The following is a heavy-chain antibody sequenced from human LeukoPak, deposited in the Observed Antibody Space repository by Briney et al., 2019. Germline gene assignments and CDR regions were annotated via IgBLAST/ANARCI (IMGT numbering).Heavy chain of an antibody. CDR2: ISGVGAT. CDR3: ATHYYDSSGYYSPDY. Sequence: GGSLRLSCAASGFTFSDHFMTWFRQAPGKGPEWISYISGVGATYYADSVKGRFTISRDNSKNTLYLQMNSLRAEDTAVYYCATHYYDSSGYYSPDYWGQGTLVTVSS. CDR1: GFTFSDHF. V-gene: IGHV3-66*02. J-gene: IGHJ4*02. D-gene: IGHD3-22*01.